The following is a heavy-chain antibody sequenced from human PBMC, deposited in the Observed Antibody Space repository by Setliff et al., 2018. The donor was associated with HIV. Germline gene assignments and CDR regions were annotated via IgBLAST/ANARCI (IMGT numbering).Heavy chain of an antibody. D-gene: IGHD6-19*01. CDR1: GYSISSGYY. CDR2: IYYSGGT. Sequence: PSETLSLTCTVSGYSISSGYYWSWIRQPPGKTLEWIGYIYYSGGTTYNPSLKSRVTISVDTSKNQFSLKLTSVTVADTAVYYCARFTSGWYAHYWGLGTLVTVSS. J-gene: IGHJ4*02. CDR3: ARFTSGWYAHY. V-gene: IGHV4-61*01.